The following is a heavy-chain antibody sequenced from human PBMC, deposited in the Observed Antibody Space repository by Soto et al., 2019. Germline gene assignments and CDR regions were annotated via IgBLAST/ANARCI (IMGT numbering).Heavy chain of an antibody. CDR3: ARGSASGSYYHGMDV. D-gene: IGHD1-26*01. Sequence: QVQLQESGPGLVKPSETLSLTCTVSGGSISSYYWSWIRQPPGKGLEWIGYIYYSGSTNYNPSLKSRVTISVDTSKNQFSLKLSSVTAADTAVYYCARGSASGSYYHGMDVWGQGTTVTVSS. CDR1: GGSISSYY. J-gene: IGHJ6*02. CDR2: IYYSGST. V-gene: IGHV4-59*01.